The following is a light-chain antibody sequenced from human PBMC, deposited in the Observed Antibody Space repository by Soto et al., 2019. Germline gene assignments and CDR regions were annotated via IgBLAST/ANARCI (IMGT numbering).Light chain of an antibody. CDR2: EVS. J-gene: IGLJ1*01. Sequence: QSVLTQPRSVSGSPAQSVTISCTGTSSDVGSYNGVSWYQQPPGTAPKFMIYEVSNRPSGVPDRFSGSKSGNTASLTISGLQAEDEADYYCSSYTTSSTYVFGTGTKVTVL. V-gene: IGLV2-18*02. CDR1: SSDVGSYNG. CDR3: SSYTTSSTYV.